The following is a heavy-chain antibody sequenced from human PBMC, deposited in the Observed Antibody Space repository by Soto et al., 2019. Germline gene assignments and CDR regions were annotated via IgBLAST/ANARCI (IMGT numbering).Heavy chain of an antibody. D-gene: IGHD4-17*01. CDR1: GYTFTSYD. CDR3: ARETYGDYVGYFDP. CDR2: MNPNSGNT. Sequence: ASVKVSCKASGYTFTSYDINWVRQATGQGLGWMGWMNPNSGNTGYAQKFQGRVTMTRNTSISTAYMELSSLRSEDTAVYYCARETYGDYVGYFDPWGQGIQVTVSS. J-gene: IGHJ5*02. V-gene: IGHV1-8*01.